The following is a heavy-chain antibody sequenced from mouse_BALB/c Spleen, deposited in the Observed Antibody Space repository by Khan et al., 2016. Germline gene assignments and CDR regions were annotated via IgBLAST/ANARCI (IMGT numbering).Heavy chain of an antibody. J-gene: IGHJ1*01. V-gene: IGHV2-9*02. CDR3: ARDDYDGYFDV. CDR1: GFSLTTYG. D-gene: IGHD2-4*01. CDR2: IWAGGYT. Sequence: VKLEESGPGLVAPSQSLSITCTVSGFSLTTYGVHWVRQPPGKGLEWLGVIWAGGYTNYNSALMSRLSISKDNSKSQVFLKLNSLQTDDTAMYYCARDDYDGYFDVWGAGTTVTVSS.